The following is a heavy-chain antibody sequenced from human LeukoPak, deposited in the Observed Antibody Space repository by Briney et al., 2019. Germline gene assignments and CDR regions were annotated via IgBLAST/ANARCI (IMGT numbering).Heavy chain of an antibody. CDR3: ARAGQIYYDSSGYYMFDY. D-gene: IGHD3-22*01. CDR2: ISAYNGNT. CDR1: GYTFTSYG. Sequence: ASVKVSCKASGYTFTSYGISWVRQAPGQGLEWMGWISAYNGNTNYAQKLQGRVTMTTDTSTSTAYMELRSLRSDDTAVYYCARAGQIYYDSSGYYMFDYWGQGTLVTVSS. V-gene: IGHV1-18*01. J-gene: IGHJ4*02.